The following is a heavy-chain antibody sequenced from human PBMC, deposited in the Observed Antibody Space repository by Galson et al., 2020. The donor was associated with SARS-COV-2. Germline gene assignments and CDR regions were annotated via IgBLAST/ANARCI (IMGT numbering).Heavy chain of an antibody. CDR3: TRGSNSSPFYHFEP. V-gene: IGHV1-2*06. D-gene: IGHD3-10*01. Sequence: YMHWVRLAPGQGLEWMGRIYPNSGDTDVAQKVQGRVTMTTDTSLTTAYMELSRLTSDDTAVYYCTRGSNSSPFYHFEPWGQGTLVT. CDR1: Y. CDR2: IYPNSGDT. J-gene: IGHJ5*02.